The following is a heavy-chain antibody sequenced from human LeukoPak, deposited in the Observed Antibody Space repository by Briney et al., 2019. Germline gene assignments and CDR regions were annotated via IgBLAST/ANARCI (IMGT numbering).Heavy chain of an antibody. V-gene: IGHV1-46*01. D-gene: IGHD6-13*01. CDR2: INPSGGST. Sequence: GESLRISCKGSGYTFTSYYMHWVRQAPGQGLEWMGIINPSGGSTSYAQKFQGRVTMTRDTSTSTVYMELSSLRSEDTAVYYCARDPHSSSWYDYWGQGTLVTVSS. CDR1: GYTFTSYY. J-gene: IGHJ4*02. CDR3: ARDPHSSSWYDY.